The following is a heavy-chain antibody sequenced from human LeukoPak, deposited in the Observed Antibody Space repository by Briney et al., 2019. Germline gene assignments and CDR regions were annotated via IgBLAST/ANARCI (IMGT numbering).Heavy chain of an antibody. CDR3: ARGFGVVITPNHYFDY. CDR1: GYTFTSYD. D-gene: IGHD3-3*01. J-gene: IGHJ4*02. CDR2: INPSGGST. V-gene: IGHV1-46*01. Sequence: EASVKVSCKASGYTFTSYDINWVRQATGQGLEWMGIINPSGGSTSYAQKFQGRVTMTRDTSTSTVYMELSSLRSEDTAVYYCARGFGVVITPNHYFDYWGQGTLVTVSS.